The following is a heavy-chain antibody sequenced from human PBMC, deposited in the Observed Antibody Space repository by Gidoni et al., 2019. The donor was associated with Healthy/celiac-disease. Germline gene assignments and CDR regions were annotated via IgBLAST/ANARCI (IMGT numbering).Heavy chain of an antibody. J-gene: IGHJ4*02. Sequence: EVQLVASGGGLVKPGGSLRLSCAASGFTFSSYSMNWVRQAQGKGLEWVSSISSSSSYIYYADSVKGRFTISRDNAKNSLYLQMNSLRAEDTAVYYCARGGYRFLEWLPMGAVTHLVQNDYWGQGTLVTVSS. CDR3: ARGGYRFLEWLPMGAVTHLVQNDY. CDR1: GFTFSSYS. V-gene: IGHV3-21*01. D-gene: IGHD3-3*01. CDR2: ISSSSSYI.